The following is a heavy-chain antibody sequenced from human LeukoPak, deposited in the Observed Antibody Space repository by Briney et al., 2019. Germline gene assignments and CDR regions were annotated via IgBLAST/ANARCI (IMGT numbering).Heavy chain of an antibody. CDR3: ARVGYCSGGSCRGVNFDY. CDR2: INHSGST. D-gene: IGHD2-15*01. Sequence: SETLSLTCAVYGGSFSGYYWSWIRQPPGKGLERIGEINHSGSTNYNPSLKSRVTISVDTSKNQFSLKLSSVTAADTAVYYCARVGYCSGGSCRGVNFDYWGQGTLVTVSS. V-gene: IGHV4-34*01. J-gene: IGHJ4*02. CDR1: GGSFSGYY.